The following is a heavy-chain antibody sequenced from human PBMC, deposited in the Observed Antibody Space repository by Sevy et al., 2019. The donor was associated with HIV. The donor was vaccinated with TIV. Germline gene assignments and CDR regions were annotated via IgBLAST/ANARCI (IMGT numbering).Heavy chain of an antibody. V-gene: IGHV3-23*01. D-gene: IGHD2-8*01. Sequence: WGSLRLSCAASGFTFSKYSMRWVRQPPGKGLEWVSTLSFGCGEINYADSVKGRFTISRDNSKSSVYLQMNNLRPEDTAVYYCAREGCTKPHDYWGQGTLVTVSS. J-gene: IGHJ4*02. CDR1: GFTFSKYS. CDR2: LSFGCGEI. CDR3: AREGCTKPHDY.